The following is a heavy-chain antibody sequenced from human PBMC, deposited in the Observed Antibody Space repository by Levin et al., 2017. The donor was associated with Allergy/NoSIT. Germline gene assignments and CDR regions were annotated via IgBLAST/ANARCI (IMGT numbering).Heavy chain of an antibody. CDR1: GYTFTSYG. CDR2: ISAYNGNT. D-gene: IGHD3-9*01. V-gene: IGHV1-18*01. CDR3: ARGGYDILTTPTFDY. J-gene: IGHJ4*02. Sequence: GESLKISCQASGYTFTSYGISWVRQAPGQGLEWMGWISAYNGNTNYAQKLQGRVTMTTDTSTSTAYMELRSLRSDDTAVYYCARGGYDILTTPTFDYWGQGTLVTVSS.